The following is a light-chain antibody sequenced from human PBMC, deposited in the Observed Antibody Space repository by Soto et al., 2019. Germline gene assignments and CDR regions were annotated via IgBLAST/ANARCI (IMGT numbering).Light chain of an antibody. CDR1: QSVSSGY. CDR3: QQYSNSPQT. Sequence: EVVLTQSPGTLSLSPGERATLSCRASQSVSSGYLAGYQQKPGQAPSLLIYGASSRATGIPDRFSGSGSGTDFTLTISRLEPEDFAVYFCQQYSNSPQTFGQGTKV. CDR2: GAS. V-gene: IGKV3-20*01. J-gene: IGKJ1*01.